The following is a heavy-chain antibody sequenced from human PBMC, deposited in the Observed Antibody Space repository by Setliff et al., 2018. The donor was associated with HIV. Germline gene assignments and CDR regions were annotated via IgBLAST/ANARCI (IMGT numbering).Heavy chain of an antibody. CDR3: ARVPVGNYYYYMDV. CDR1: GYTFINYH. Sequence: ASVKVSCKASGYTFINYHITWVRQAPGQGLEWVGSISASSVNTNYTQGRVTMTTDISTSTAYMELRSLRSADSAVYYCARVPVGNYYYYMDVWGKGTTVT. CDR2: ISASSVNT. V-gene: IGHV1-18*01. J-gene: IGHJ6*03.